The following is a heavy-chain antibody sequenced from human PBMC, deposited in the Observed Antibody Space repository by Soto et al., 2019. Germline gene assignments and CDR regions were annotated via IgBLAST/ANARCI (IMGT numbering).Heavy chain of an antibody. J-gene: IGHJ4*02. D-gene: IGHD6-19*01. Sequence: GGSLRLSCAASGFVFRSYGMHWVRQAPGKGLEWVAVISYDGSSKFYADSVKGRFTISRDNSENTLYLQTNSLRAEDTAVYYCAKGIAVAGDWGQGTQVTVSS. V-gene: IGHV3-30*18. CDR2: ISYDGSSK. CDR1: GFVFRSYG. CDR3: AKGIAVAGD.